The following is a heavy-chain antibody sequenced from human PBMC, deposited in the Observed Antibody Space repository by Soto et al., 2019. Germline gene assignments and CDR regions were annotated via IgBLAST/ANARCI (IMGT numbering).Heavy chain of an antibody. CDR3: AKGRSSSPRCFQH. CDR1: GSTFSSYA. J-gene: IGHJ1*01. Sequence: GGSLRLSCVASGSTFSSYAMSWVRQAPGKGLEWVSAIIGSGGSTYYADSVKGRFTISRDNSKNTLYLQMNSLRAEDTAVYYCAKGRSSSPRCFQHWGQGTLVTVSS. CDR2: IIGSGGST. V-gene: IGHV3-23*01. D-gene: IGHD6-6*01.